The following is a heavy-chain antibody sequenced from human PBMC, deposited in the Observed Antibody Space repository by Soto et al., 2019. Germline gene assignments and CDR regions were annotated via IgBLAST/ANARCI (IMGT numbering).Heavy chain of an antibody. CDR3: ARDRSGTWSFDS. D-gene: IGHD6-13*01. CDR2: ISSDGSSK. CDR1: GFPFSSFG. Sequence: GGSLSLSCAASGFPFSSFGMHWVRQAPGKGLEWVAVISSDGSSKSYLDSVKGRFSISRDNSKNTLFLQIDSLRAEDTAVYYCARDRSGTWSFDSWGQGSLVTVSS. V-gene: IGHV3-30*03. J-gene: IGHJ4*02.